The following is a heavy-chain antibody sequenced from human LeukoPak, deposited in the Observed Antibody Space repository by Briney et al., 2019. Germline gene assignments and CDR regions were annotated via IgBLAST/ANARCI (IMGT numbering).Heavy chain of an antibody. CDR2: INHSGST. Sequence: PSETLSLTCAVYGGSFSGYYWSWIRQPPGKGLERIGEINHSGSTNYNPSLKSRVTISVDTSKNQFSLKLSSVTAADTAVYYCARDFPLGAFDIWGQGTMVTVSS. J-gene: IGHJ3*02. D-gene: IGHD2/OR15-2a*01. V-gene: IGHV4-34*01. CDR3: ARDFPLGAFDI. CDR1: GGSFSGYY.